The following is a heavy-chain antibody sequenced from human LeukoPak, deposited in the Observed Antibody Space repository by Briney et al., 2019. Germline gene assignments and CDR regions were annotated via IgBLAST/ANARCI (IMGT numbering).Heavy chain of an antibody. V-gene: IGHV3-23*01. J-gene: IGHJ4*02. CDR3: ARDFRSLYYFDY. CDR2: INGSGGST. D-gene: IGHD1-26*01. CDR1: GFTFSNYD. Sequence: GGSLRLSCAASGFTFSNYDMGWVRQAPGKGLEWVSGINGSGGSTYHADSVKGRFTISRDNSKNTLYLQMNSLRAEDTAVYYCARDFRSLYYFDYWGQGTLVTVSS.